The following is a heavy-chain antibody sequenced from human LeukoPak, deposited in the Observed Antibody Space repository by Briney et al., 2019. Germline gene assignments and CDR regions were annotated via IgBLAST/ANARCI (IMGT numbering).Heavy chain of an antibody. J-gene: IGHJ4*02. CDR1: GFTFIPYD. D-gene: IGHD3-22*01. CDR3: AKGYYDRSNLFDY. V-gene: IGHV3-30*18. CDR2: ISSDGSNK. Sequence: LPGRSLRLSCAASGFTFIPYDMHCVRQAPGKGLEWVAVISSDGSNKHYADSVKGRFTISRDNSKNTLYLQMNSLRAEDTAVYYCAKGYYDRSNLFDYWGQGTLVTVSS.